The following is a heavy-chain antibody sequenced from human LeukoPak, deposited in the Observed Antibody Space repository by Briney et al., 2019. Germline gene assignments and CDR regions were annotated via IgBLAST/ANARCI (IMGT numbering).Heavy chain of an antibody. D-gene: IGHD6-13*01. CDR3: ARGLYSSSWYDFDY. Sequence: GGSLRLSCAASGFTFSSYSMNWVRQAPGKGLEWVSSISSSSTYIYYADSVKGRFTISRDNAKNSLYLQMNSLRAEDTAVYYCARGLYSSSWYDFDYWGQGTLVTVSS. J-gene: IGHJ4*02. CDR2: ISSSSTYI. V-gene: IGHV3-21*01. CDR1: GFTFSSYS.